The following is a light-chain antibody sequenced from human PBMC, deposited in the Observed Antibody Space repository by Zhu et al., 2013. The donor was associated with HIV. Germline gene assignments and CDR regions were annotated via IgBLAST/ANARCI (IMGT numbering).Light chain of an antibody. V-gene: IGKV3-20*01. CDR1: QSVSSRN. CDR2: GAF. J-gene: IGKJ1*01. CDR3: QQYGSSPLT. Sequence: EIVMTQSPATLSMSPGERVTLSCRASQSVSSRNLAWYQQKPGQAPRLLISGAFDRATGIPDRFSGSGSGTDFTLTISRLEPEDFAVYYCQQYGSSPLTFGQGTKVEIK.